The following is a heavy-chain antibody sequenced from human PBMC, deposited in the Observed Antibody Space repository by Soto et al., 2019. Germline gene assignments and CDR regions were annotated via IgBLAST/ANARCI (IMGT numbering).Heavy chain of an antibody. V-gene: IGHV6-1*01. J-gene: IGHJ5*02. CDR1: GDSVSSNSAA. CDR2: TYYRSKWYN. D-gene: IGHD2-15*01. Sequence: SQTLSLTCAISGDSVSSNSAAWNWIRQSPSRGLEWLGRTYYRSKWYNDYAVSVKSRITINPDTSKNQFSLQLNSVTPEDTAVYYCAREGVVAATQLAINWFDPWGQGTLVTVSS. CDR3: AREGVVAATQLAINWFDP.